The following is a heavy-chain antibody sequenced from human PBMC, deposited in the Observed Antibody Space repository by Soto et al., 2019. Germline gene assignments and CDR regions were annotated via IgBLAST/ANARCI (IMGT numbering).Heavy chain of an antibody. J-gene: IGHJ5*02. V-gene: IGHV4-4*07. CDR1: GDSFSGDY. CDR3: AREAAETVGYGYCCDP. Sequence: QVQLQESGPGLVKPSDTLSLTCTVSGDSFSGDYWSWIRQPAGTGLEWIGRGYTTGNTDSNPTLSSRVTVTVEASKNQFSLKLRFVTAADTAVYYYAREAAETVGYGYCCDPWGQGTLVTVSS. D-gene: IGHD6-13*01. CDR2: GYTTGNT.